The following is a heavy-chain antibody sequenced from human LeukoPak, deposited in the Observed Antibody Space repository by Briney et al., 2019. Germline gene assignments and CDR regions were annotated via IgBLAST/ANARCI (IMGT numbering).Heavy chain of an antibody. V-gene: IGHV3-7*01. CDR1: GFYFGSFW. CDR2: IKYDGSEI. J-gene: IGHJ4*02. D-gene: IGHD2-2*01. Sequence: GSLRLSCVVSGFYFGSFWMTWVRQAPGKGLDWVANIKYDGSEIYYADSVKGRFTISRDNANSSPYLQLNDLRVEDTALYYCARSYQLDYWGQGTLVTVSS. CDR3: ARSYQLDY.